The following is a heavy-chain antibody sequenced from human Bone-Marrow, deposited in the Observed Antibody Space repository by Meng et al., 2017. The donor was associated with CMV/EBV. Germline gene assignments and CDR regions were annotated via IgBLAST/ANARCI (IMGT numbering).Heavy chain of an antibody. CDR2: IYFSDSDT. J-gene: IGHJ3*02. V-gene: IGHV5-51*01. CDR3: ARHTGGRTDDAFVI. CDR1: KFTFTGYW. Sequence: GESLKISCKASKFTFTGYWIGWVRQMPGKGLEWMGIIYFSDSDTRYSPSFEGQVTISVDKSINTAYLQWTSLKASDTAMYYCARHTGGRTDDAFVIWGQGTMVTVSS. D-gene: IGHD1-14*01.